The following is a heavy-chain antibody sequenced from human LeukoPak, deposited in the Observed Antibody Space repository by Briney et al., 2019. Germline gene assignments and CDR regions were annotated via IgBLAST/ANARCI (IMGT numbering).Heavy chain of an antibody. CDR1: GGSISSYY. Sequence: SETLPLTCTVSGGSISSYYWSWIRQPPGKGLEWIGYIYTSGSTNYNPSLKSRVTISVDTSKNQFSLKLSSVTAADTAVYYCARSRRVFQWGAAYYMDVWGKGTTVTVSS. J-gene: IGHJ6*03. CDR2: IYTSGST. V-gene: IGHV4-4*09. CDR3: ARSRRVFQWGAAYYMDV. D-gene: IGHD1-26*01.